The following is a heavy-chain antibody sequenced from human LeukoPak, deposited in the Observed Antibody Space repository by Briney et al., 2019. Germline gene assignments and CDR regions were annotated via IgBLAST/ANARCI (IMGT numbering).Heavy chain of an antibody. Sequence: PSETLSLTCAVYGVSFSGYYWSWIRQPPGKGLEWIGEINHSGSTNYNPSLKSRVTISVDTSKNQFSLKLSSVTAADTAVYYCARGVYDYVWGSYRKPHFDYWGQGTLVTVSS. CDR2: INHSGST. CDR1: GVSFSGYY. D-gene: IGHD3-16*02. V-gene: IGHV4-34*01. CDR3: ARGVYDYVWGSYRKPHFDY. J-gene: IGHJ4*02.